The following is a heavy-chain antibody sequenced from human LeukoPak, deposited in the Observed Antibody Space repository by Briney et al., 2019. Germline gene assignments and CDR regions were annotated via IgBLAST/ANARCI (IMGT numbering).Heavy chain of an antibody. CDR1: GFTFSGSA. J-gene: IGHJ6*03. V-gene: IGHV3-73*01. CDR3: LLSNLHYYYYYMDV. Sequence: PGGSLTLSCAASGFTFSGSARHWVRQPPGKGLEWVGRIRSKANSYATAYAASGKGRFTITRDDSTTTPYLQMNSLKTEDTAVYYCLLSNLHYYYYYMDVWGTGATVTVSS. CDR2: IRSKANSYAT.